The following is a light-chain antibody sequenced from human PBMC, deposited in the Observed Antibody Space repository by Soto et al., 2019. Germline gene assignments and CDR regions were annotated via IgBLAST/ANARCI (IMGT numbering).Light chain of an antibody. CDR1: QSISNF. J-gene: IGKJ1*01. CDR2: AAS. V-gene: IGKV1-39*01. CDR3: QRSFISPWT. Sequence: DIQMTQSPSFLSASVGDRVTITCRASQSISNFLDWYQQKPGKAPKLLIYAASSLRSGVTSRFSGSGSGTDFTLTISSLQREDFAPCVCQRSFISPWTFGGGTKVEIK.